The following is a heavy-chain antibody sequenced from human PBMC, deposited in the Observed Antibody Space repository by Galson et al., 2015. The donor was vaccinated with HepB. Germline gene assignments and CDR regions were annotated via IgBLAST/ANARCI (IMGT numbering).Heavy chain of an antibody. CDR3: AMSSGFYLSGALDI. J-gene: IGHJ3*02. Sequence: SVKVSCKASGYSFTSYALHWVRQAPGQRLEWMGWVDGGNGNTKYSQEFQDRVITTRDTSASTGYMELRGLRSEDRAMYYCAMSSGFYLSGALDIWGQGTMVTVPS. CDR2: VDGGNGNT. D-gene: IGHD3-22*01. V-gene: IGHV1-3*01. CDR1: GYSFTSYA.